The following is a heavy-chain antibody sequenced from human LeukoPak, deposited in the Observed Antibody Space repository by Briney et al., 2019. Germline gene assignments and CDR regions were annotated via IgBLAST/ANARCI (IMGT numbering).Heavy chain of an antibody. CDR3: ARGPVTTSYYFDY. Sequence: GGSLRLPCAASGFTVSSNYMSWVRQAPGKGLEWVSVIYSGGSTYYADSVKGRFTISRHNSKNTLYLQMNSLRGEDTAVYYCARGPVTTSYYFDYWGQGTLVTASS. CDR2: IYSGGST. J-gene: IGHJ4*02. V-gene: IGHV3-53*04. D-gene: IGHD4-17*01. CDR1: GFTVSSNY.